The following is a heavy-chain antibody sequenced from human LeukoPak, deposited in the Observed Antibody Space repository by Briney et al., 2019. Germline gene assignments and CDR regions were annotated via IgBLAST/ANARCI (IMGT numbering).Heavy chain of an antibody. J-gene: IGHJ3*02. CDR1: GFTFSSYS. CDR2: ISSSSSYI. CDR3: ARQGSAPGSFDI. Sequence: PGGSLRLSCAASGFTFSSYSMNWVRQAPGKGLEWVSSISSSSSYIYYADSVKGRFTISRDNAKNSLYPQMNSLRAEDTAVYYCARQGSAPGSFDIWGQGTMVTVSS. V-gene: IGHV3-21*01. D-gene: IGHD3-10*01.